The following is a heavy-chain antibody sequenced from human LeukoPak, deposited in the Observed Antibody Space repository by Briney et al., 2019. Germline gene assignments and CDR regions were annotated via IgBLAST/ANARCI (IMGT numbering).Heavy chain of an antibody. V-gene: IGHV1-2*02. J-gene: IGHJ5*02. CDR1: GYTFTTYY. CDR2: INPKSGGT. Sequence: GASVKVSCKASGYTFTTYYLHWVRQAPGQEIEWMGWINPKSGGTNYAQKFQGRVTMTRDTSITKAYMELNSLRSDDTAVYYCAKEGGYCSGGTCYPWWFDAWGQGTLVTVSS. D-gene: IGHD2-15*01. CDR3: AKEGGYCSGGTCYPWWFDA.